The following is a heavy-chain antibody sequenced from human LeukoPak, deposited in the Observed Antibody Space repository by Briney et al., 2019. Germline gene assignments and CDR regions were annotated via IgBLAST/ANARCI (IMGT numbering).Heavy chain of an antibody. Sequence: GGSLRLSCAATGFIFSNYSMNWVRQAPGKGLEWVSYISRSGSTIYYADSVKGRFTVSRDNAKNSLYLQMNSLRDEDTAVYYCARDNYYGSGSLLYWGQGTLVTVSS. J-gene: IGHJ4*02. D-gene: IGHD3-10*01. CDR3: ARDNYYGSGSLLY. V-gene: IGHV3-48*02. CDR1: GFIFSNYS. CDR2: ISRSGSTI.